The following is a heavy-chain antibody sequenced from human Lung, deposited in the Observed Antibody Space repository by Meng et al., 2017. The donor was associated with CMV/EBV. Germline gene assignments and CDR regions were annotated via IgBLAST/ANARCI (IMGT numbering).Heavy chain of an antibody. Sequence: SXXVSCKASGYTFTGYYMHWVRQAPRQGLEWMGWINPNSGGTNYAQKFQGRVTMTRDTSISTAYMELSRLRSDDTAVYYCARESSNGYFDYWGQGTLVTGSS. CDR2: INPNSGGT. V-gene: IGHV1-2*02. CDR1: GYTFTGYY. J-gene: IGHJ4*02. CDR3: ARESSNGYFDY. D-gene: IGHD2-8*01.